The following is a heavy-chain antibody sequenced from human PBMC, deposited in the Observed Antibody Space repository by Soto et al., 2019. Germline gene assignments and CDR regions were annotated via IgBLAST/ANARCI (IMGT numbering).Heavy chain of an antibody. CDR3: ARGDWFDP. CDR1: GFTFSSYA. V-gene: IGHV3-30-3*01. CDR2: ISYDGSNK. Sequence: QVQLVESGGGVVQPGRSLRLSCAASGFTFSSYAMHWVRQAPGKGLEWVAVISYDGSNKYYADSVKGRFTISRDNSKNTLYLQMNSLRAEDTAVYYCARGDWFDPWGQGTLVTVSS. J-gene: IGHJ5*02.